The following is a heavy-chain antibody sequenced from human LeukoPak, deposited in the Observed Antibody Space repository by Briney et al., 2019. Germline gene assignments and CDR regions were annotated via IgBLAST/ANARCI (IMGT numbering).Heavy chain of an antibody. CDR2: ISTTGGTT. J-gene: IGHJ3*02. D-gene: IGHD1-26*01. CDR3: ARWEGDAFDI. CDR1: GLTFSSYG. V-gene: IGHV3-23*01. Sequence: PGGSLRLSCAASGLTFSSYGMSWVRQAPGRGLEWVSAISTTGGTTYYADSVRGRFTISRDNSRNTLHLQMNSLRAEDTAVYYCARWEGDAFDIWGQGTMVTVSS.